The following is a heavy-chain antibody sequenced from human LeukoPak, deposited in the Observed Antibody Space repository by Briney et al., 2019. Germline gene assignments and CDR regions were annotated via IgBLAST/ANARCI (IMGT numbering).Heavy chain of an antibody. Sequence: GASVKVSCKASGYTFTGYYMHWVRQAPGQGLEWMGWINPNSGGTNYAQKFQGRVTMTRDTSISTAYMELSRLRSDDTAVYYCARYHEINDYGDYGDYWGQGTLVTVSS. CDR3: ARYHEINDYGDYGDY. CDR1: GYTFTGYY. D-gene: IGHD4-17*01. CDR2: INPNSGGT. V-gene: IGHV1-2*02. J-gene: IGHJ4*02.